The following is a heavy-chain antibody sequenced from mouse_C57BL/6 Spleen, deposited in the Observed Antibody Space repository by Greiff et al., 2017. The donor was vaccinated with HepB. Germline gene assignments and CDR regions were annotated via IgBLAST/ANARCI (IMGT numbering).Heavy chain of an antibody. CDR1: GYTFTSYW. V-gene: IGHV1-55*01. Sequence: VQLQQPGAELVKPGASVKMSCKASGYTFTSYWITWVKQRPGQGLEWIGDIYPGSGSTNYNEKFKSKATLTVDTSSSTAYMQLSSLTSEDSAVYYCARGDDYDGWYVDVWGTGTTVTVSS. J-gene: IGHJ1*03. CDR3: ARGDDYDGWYVDV. D-gene: IGHD2-4*01. CDR2: IYPGSGST.